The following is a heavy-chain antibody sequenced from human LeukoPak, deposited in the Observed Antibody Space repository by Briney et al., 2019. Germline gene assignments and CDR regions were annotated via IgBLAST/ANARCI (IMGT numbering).Heavy chain of an antibody. CDR2: ISYDGSNK. D-gene: IGHD3-10*01. Sequence: GGSLRLSCAASGFTFSSYGMHWVRQAPGKGLEWVAVISYDGSNKYYADSVKGRFTISRDNSKNTLYLQMNSLRAEDTAVYYCAKDYGLGGFFDYWGRGPLVTVSS. V-gene: IGHV3-30*18. CDR3: AKDYGLGGFFDY. J-gene: IGHJ4*02. CDR1: GFTFSSYG.